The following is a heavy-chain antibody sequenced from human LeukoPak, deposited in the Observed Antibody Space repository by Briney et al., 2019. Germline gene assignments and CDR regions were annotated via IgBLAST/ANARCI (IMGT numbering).Heavy chain of an antibody. CDR1: RFTFRSYE. D-gene: IGHD2-21*02. Sequence: GGSLRLSCAASRFTFRSYEMNWVRQAPGKGLEWVSYISSSSSTIYYADSVKGRFTISRDNAKNSLYLQMNSLRAEDTAVYYCARDTVAYCGGDCYSDAFDIWGQGTMVTVSS. J-gene: IGHJ3*02. V-gene: IGHV3-48*03. CDR2: ISSSSSTI. CDR3: ARDTVAYCGGDCYSDAFDI.